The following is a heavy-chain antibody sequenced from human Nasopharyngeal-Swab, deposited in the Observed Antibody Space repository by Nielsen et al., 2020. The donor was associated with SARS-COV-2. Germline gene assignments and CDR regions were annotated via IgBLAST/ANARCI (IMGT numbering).Heavy chain of an antibody. CDR1: GFTFSSYG. V-gene: IGHV3-30*03. CDR2: ISYDGSNK. Sequence: GESLKISCAASGFTFSSYGMHWVRQAPGKGLEWVAVISYDGSNKYYADSVKGRFTISRDNSKNTLYLQMNSLRAEDTAVYYCARGPRPKRHLDYWGQGTLVTVSS. J-gene: IGHJ4*02. CDR3: ARGPRPKRHLDY. D-gene: IGHD1-1*01.